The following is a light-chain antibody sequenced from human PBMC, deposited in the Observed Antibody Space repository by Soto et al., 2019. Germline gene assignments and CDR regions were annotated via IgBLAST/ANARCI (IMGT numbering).Light chain of an antibody. CDR2: DAS. V-gene: IGKV3-11*01. CDR1: QSVASY. J-gene: IGKJ4*01. CDR3: QRRSNWLT. Sequence: EIVLTQSPATLSLSPGERATLSCRASQSVASYLAWYQQKPGQAPRLLIYDASNRATGIPARFSGSGSATDFTLTISSLEPEDFAVYYCQRRSNWLTFGGGTKVEIK.